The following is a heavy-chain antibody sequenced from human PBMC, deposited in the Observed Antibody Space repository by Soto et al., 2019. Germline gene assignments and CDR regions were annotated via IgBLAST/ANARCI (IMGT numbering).Heavy chain of an antibody. CDR3: AKGKGLLRSHMDV. J-gene: IGHJ6*03. Sequence: GGSLRLSCAASGFTFSSYAMSWVRQAPGKGLEWVSAISGSGGSTYYADSVKGRFTISRDNSKNKLYLQMNSQRAEDTAVYYCAKGKGLLRSHMDVWGKGTTVTVSS. CDR2: ISGSGGST. CDR1: GFTFSSYA. V-gene: IGHV3-23*01. D-gene: IGHD3-3*01.